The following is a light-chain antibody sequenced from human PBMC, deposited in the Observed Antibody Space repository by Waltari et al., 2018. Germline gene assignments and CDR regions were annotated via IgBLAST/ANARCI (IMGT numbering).Light chain of an antibody. CDR3: QQYNTYSS. V-gene: IGKV1-5*03. CDR1: QSISNY. J-gene: IGKJ2*01. CDR2: KAS. Sequence: DIHMTQPPSSLSASVGDRVTITCRPRQSISNYVAWYQQKPAKAPILLLYKASILKSGVSSRFSGSGSGTQFTLTISSLQPGYFATYYCQQYNTYSSFGQGTKLEIK.